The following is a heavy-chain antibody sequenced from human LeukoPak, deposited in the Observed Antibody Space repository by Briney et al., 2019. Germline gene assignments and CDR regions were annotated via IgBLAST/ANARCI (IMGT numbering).Heavy chain of an antibody. V-gene: IGHV4-30-4*08. D-gene: IGHD3-16*02. Sequence: SETLSLTCTVSGGSISSGDYYWSWSRQPPGKGLEWIGYIYYSGSTYYNPSLKSRVTISVDTSKNQFSLKLSSVTAADTAVYYCARVVAISDYVWGSYRFDYWGQGTLVTVSS. CDR3: ARVVAISDYVWGSYRFDY. CDR1: GGSISSGDYY. J-gene: IGHJ4*02. CDR2: IYYSGST.